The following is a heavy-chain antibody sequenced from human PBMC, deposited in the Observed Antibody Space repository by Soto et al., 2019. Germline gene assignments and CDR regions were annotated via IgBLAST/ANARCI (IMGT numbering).Heavy chain of an antibody. CDR1: GFTFSSYA. J-gene: IGHJ4*02. CDR2: ISGSGGST. Sequence: EVQLLESGGGLVQPGGSLRLSCAASGFTFSSYAMSWVRQAPGKGLEWVSAISGSGGSTYYADSVKGRFTISRDNSKNTLYLQMNSLRAEDTAVYYCTKLLDSSGYIFDYWGQGTLVTVSS. V-gene: IGHV3-23*01. D-gene: IGHD3-22*01. CDR3: TKLLDSSGYIFDY.